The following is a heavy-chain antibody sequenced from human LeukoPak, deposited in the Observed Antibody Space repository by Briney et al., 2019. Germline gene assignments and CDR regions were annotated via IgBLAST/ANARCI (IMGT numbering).Heavy chain of an antibody. D-gene: IGHD3-10*01. J-gene: IGHJ3*02. CDR2: IYYSGST. Sequence: SETLSLTCTVSGGSISSYYWSWIRQPPGKGLEWIGYIYYSGSTNYNPSLKSRVTISIDTSKNQFSLKLSSVTAADTAVYYCAGPYGSGTKDAFDIWGQGAMVTVSS. V-gene: IGHV4-59*12. CDR1: GGSISSYY. CDR3: AGPYGSGTKDAFDI.